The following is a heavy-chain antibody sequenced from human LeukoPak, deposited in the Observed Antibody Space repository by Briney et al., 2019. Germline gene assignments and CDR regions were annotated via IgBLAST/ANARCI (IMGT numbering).Heavy chain of an antibody. CDR2: IYYSGST. J-gene: IGHJ4*02. V-gene: IGHV4-59*01. CDR3: AREPISGYFDY. D-gene: IGHD3-9*01. Sequence: PSETLSLTCTVSGGSISSYYWSWIRQPPGKGLEWIGYIYYSGSTNYNPSLKSRDTISVDTSKNQFSLKLSSVTAADTAVYYCAREPISGYFDYWGQGTLFTVSS. CDR1: GGSISSYY.